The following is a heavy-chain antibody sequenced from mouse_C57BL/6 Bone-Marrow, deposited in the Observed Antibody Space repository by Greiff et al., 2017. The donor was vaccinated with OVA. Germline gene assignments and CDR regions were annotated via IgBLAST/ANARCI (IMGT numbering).Heavy chain of an antibody. CDR3: ARHGSIYYAMDY. CDR2: ISNGGGST. V-gene: IGHV5-12*01. CDR1: GFTFSDYY. D-gene: IGHD2-10*02. J-gene: IGHJ4*01. Sequence: DVQLVESGGGLVQPGGSLKLSCAASGFTFSDYYMYWVRQTPEKRLEWVAYISNGGGSTYYPDTVKGRFTISRDNAKNTLYLQMSRLKSEDTAMYYCARHGSIYYAMDYWGQGTSVTVSS.